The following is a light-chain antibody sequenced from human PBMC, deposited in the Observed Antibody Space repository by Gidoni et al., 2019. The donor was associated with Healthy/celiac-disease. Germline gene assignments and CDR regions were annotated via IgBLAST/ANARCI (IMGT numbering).Light chain of an antibody. CDR1: QSISSSQ. Sequence: EIALTQSPGTLSLSPGQSATLPCRASQSISSSQLAWYQQKPGQAPRPLMYGASSRATGIPDRFSGSGSGTDFTLTISRLGPEDFAVYYCQHFGNFGGGTKVE. CDR2: GAS. V-gene: IGKV3-20*01. J-gene: IGKJ4*01. CDR3: QHFGN.